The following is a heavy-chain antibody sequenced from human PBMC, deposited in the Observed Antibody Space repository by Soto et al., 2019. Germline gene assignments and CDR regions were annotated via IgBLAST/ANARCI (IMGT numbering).Heavy chain of an antibody. CDR2: IIPIFGTA. J-gene: IGHJ3*02. Sequence: GASVKVSCKASGGTFSSYAISWVRQAPGQGLEWMGGIIPIFGTANYAQKFQGRVTITADKSTSTAYMKLSSLRSEDTAVYYCARGTLRAAAFGAFDIWGQGTMVTVSS. D-gene: IGHD6-13*01. CDR1: GGTFSSYA. CDR3: ARGTLRAAAFGAFDI. V-gene: IGHV1-69*06.